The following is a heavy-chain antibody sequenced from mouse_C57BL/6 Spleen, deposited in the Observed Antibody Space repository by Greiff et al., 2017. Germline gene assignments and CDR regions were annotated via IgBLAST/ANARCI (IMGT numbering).Heavy chain of an antibody. J-gene: IGHJ4*01. D-gene: IGHD2-3*01. CDR2: IRNKANGYTT. CDR3: ARDYDGYYYAMDY. Sequence: EVMLVESGGGLVQPGGSLSLSCAASGFTFTDYYMSWVRQPPGKALEWLGFIRNKANGYTTEYSASVKGRFTISRDNSQSILYLQMNALRAEDSATYYCARDYDGYYYAMDYWGQGTSVTVSS. CDR1: GFTFTDYY. V-gene: IGHV7-3*01.